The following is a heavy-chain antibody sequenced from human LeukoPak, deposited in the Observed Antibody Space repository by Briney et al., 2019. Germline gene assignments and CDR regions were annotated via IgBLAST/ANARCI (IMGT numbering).Heavy chain of an antibody. J-gene: IGHJ4*02. CDR3: AREEALGSGSFDY. CDR2: IYYSGST. D-gene: IGHD1-26*01. Sequence: SETLSLTCTVSGDSISSSSYYWGWIRQPPGKGLEWIGYIYYSGSTSYNPSLKSRVTISVDTSKNQFSLKLSSVTAADTAVYYCAREEALGSGSFDYRGQGTLVTVSS. CDR1: GDSISSSSYY. V-gene: IGHV4-61*01.